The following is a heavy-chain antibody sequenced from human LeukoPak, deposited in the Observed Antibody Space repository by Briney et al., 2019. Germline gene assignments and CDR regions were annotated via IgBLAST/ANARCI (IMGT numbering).Heavy chain of an antibody. Sequence: GSLRLSCAASGFTFRSYGMHWVRQAPGKGLEWVAVISYDGSNKFYADSVKGRFAISRDNSKNTVYLQMNSLRDEDTAVYCCAKSAVTPSLILEDSWGQGTLVTVSS. CDR2: ISYDGSNK. D-gene: IGHD3-3*01. V-gene: IGHV3-30*18. J-gene: IGHJ4*02. CDR3: AKSAVTPSLILEDS. CDR1: GFTFRSYG.